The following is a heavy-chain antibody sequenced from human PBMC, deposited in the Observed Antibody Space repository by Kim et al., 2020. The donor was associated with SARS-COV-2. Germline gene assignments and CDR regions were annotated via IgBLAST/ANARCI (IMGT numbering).Heavy chain of an antibody. D-gene: IGHD5-12*01. CDR3: ATRGLIVATSLDAFDI. Sequence: SETLSLTCTVSGGSISSSSYYWGWIRQPPGKGLEWIGSIYYSGSTYYNPSLKSRVTISVDTSKNQFSLKLSSVTAADTAVYYCATRGLIVATSLDAFDIWGQGTMVTVSS. J-gene: IGHJ3*02. V-gene: IGHV4-39*01. CDR2: IYYSGST. CDR1: GGSISSSSYY.